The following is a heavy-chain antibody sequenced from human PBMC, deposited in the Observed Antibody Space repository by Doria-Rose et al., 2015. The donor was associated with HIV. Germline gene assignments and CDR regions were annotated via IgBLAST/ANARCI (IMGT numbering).Heavy chain of an antibody. CDR1: GGSISHYY. V-gene: IGHV4-59*01. CDR2: IFYTARS. Sequence: QVQLQESGPGLVKPSETLSLTCSVSGGSISHYYWSWIRQPPGKGLEYIGDIFYTARSNYSPSRNSRVSISIDTSKTKFSLRLSSVTAADTAVYYCARVLSGTYDYWGQGTLVTVSS. CDR3: ARVLSGTYDY. J-gene: IGHJ4*02. D-gene: IGHD1-26*01.